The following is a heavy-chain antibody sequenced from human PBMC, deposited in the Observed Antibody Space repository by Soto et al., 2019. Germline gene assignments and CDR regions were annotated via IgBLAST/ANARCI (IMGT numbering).Heavy chain of an antibody. Sequence: ASVNLSCTASGYTFTIYDIYWVRQATGQGIEWMGWMNPNTGNSGYAQKLQGRVTMTSNTSITTAHMELSSLRSEDTAVYYCARRADNKGFYVFGADKCYIVFWWQGILVTV. D-gene: IGHD3-16*01. V-gene: IGHV1-8*01. J-gene: IGHJ4*02. CDR1: GYTFTIYD. CDR3: ARRADNKGFYVFGADKCYIVF. CDR2: MNPNTGNS.